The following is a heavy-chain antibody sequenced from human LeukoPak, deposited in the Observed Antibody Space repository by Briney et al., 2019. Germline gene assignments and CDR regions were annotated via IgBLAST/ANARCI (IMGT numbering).Heavy chain of an antibody. CDR1: GFSFTNAW. CDR3: TTDLGITMIRGVIVS. D-gene: IGHD3-10*01. Sequence: GGSLRLSCAASGFSFTNAWMTWVRQPPGKGLEWVGRIKSKADGETTDYAAPVKGRFTMSRDVSKATLYLQMNYLITEDTAVYYCTTDLGITMIRGVIVSWGQGTLVTVSS. J-gene: IGHJ4*02. CDR2: IKSKADGETT. V-gene: IGHV3-15*01.